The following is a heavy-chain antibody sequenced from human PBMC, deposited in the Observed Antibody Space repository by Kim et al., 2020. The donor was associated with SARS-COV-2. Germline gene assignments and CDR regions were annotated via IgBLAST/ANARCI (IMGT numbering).Heavy chain of an antibody. Sequence: YVEGRFTSSRENAKNALYLQMNSLRAGDTAVYYCAREKWLVRWGNNWFDPWGQGTLVTVSS. D-gene: IGHD6-19*01. V-gene: IGHV3-13*01. J-gene: IGHJ5*02. CDR3: AREKWLVRWGNNWFDP.